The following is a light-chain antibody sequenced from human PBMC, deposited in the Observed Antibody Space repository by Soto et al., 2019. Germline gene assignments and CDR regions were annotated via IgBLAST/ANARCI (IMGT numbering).Light chain of an antibody. CDR1: QSVSNNY. V-gene: IGKV3-20*01. CDR3: QQYGSSGT. CDR2: GAS. J-gene: IGKJ1*01. Sequence: ESVLTQSPGTLSLSPGERATLSCRASQSVSNNYLAWYQQKPGQAPRLLIYGASNRATGIPDRFSGSGSGTDFTLTISRLEPEDFAVYYCQQYGSSGTFGQGSEVDIK.